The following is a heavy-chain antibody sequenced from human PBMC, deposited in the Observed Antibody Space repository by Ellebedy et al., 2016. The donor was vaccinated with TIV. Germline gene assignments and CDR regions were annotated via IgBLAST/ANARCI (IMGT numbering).Heavy chain of an antibody. D-gene: IGHD1-26*01. CDR1: GFPFSSYA. V-gene: IGHV3-23*01. CDR3: AKGPTTRYYHMDV. Sequence: GGSLRLXXAASGFPFSSYAMSWVRQAPGKGLEWVSAISDAGVSTYYADSVKGRFTISRDNSKNTLYLQMNSLRAEDTAVYYCAKGPTTRYYHMDVWGKGTTVTVSS. CDR2: ISDAGVST. J-gene: IGHJ6*03.